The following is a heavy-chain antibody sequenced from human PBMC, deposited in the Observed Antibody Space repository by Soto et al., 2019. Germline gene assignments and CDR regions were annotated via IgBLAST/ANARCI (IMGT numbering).Heavy chain of an antibody. Sequence: QVQLQESGPGLVKPSETLSLTCTVSGGSISSYYWSWIRQPPGKGLEWIGYIYYTGSTNYNPSLRSPVTVSVDTPRTPLSLKLSSVTAADTAVYSCARRYGSCVDYWGQGTLVTVSS. V-gene: IGHV4-59*08. CDR2: IYYTGST. CDR3: ARRYGSCVDY. J-gene: IGHJ4*02. CDR1: GGSISSYY. D-gene: IGHD5-18*01.